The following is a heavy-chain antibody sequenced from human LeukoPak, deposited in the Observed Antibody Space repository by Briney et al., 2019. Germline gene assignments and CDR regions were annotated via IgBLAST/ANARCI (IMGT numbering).Heavy chain of an antibody. CDR2: ISSSGSTI. CDR1: GFTFSDYY. Sequence: GGSLRLSCAASGFTFSDYYMSWIRQAPGKGLEWVSYISSSGSTIYYADSVKGRFTISRGNAKNSLYLQMNSLRAEDTAVYYCARALASVAADYWGQGTLVTVSS. D-gene: IGHD6-19*01. J-gene: IGHJ4*02. V-gene: IGHV3-11*01. CDR3: ARALASVAADY.